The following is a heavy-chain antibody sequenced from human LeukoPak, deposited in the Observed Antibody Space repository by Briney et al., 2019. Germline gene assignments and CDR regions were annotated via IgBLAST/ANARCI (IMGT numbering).Heavy chain of an antibody. D-gene: IGHD1-14*01. CDR2: ISSSGSTT. V-gene: IGHV3-48*03. CDR1: GFTFSSYE. J-gene: IGHJ4*02. Sequence: GGSLRLSCAASGFTFSSYEMNWARQAPGKGLEWVSYISSSGSTTHYADSAKGRFTISRDNAKSSLYLQMNSLRGEDTAVYYCAAKEGTRSDFDYWGQGTLVTVSS. CDR3: AAKEGTRSDFDY.